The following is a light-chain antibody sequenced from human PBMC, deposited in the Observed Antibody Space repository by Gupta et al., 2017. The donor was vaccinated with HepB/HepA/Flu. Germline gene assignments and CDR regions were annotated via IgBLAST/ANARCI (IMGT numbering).Light chain of an antibody. CDR1: SSDVGGYIF. V-gene: IGLV2-11*01. J-gene: IGLJ3*02. Sequence: QXALXQPRSVSXXPXQSVTISXTGTSSDVGGYIFVSWYQHHPGKAPKLMIYDVSKRPSGVPDRFSGSKSGNTASLTISGLQAEDEADYYCCSYAGSYTWVFGGGTKLTVL. CDR2: DVS. CDR3: CSYAGSYTWV.